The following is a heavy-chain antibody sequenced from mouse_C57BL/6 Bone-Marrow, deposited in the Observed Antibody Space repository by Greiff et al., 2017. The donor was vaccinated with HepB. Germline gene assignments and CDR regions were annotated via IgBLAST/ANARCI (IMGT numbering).Heavy chain of an antibody. V-gene: IGHV1-85*01. CDR1: GFNIKNTY. D-gene: IGHD2-2*01. Sequence: VKLMESVAELVRPGASVKLSCTASGFNIKNTYMHWVKQRPEQGLEWIGRIYPRDGSTKYNEKFKGKATLTVDTSSSTAYMELHSLTSEDSAVYFCARWGGYPYFDYWGQGTTLTVSS. CDR2: IYPRDGST. CDR3: ARWGGYPYFDY. J-gene: IGHJ2*01.